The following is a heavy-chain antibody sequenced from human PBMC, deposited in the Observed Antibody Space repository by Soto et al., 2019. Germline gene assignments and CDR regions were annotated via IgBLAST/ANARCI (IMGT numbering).Heavy chain of an antibody. CDR1: VFTFSSYA. Sequence: GWSLRLACASSVFTFSSYAMSWVRQAPGKGLEWVSAISGSGGSTYYADSVKGRFTISRDNSKNTLYLQMNSLRAEDTAVYYCAKDPHYGDYASDYWGQGTLVTVSS. CDR2: ISGSGGST. D-gene: IGHD4-17*01. V-gene: IGHV3-23*01. J-gene: IGHJ4*02. CDR3: AKDPHYGDYASDY.